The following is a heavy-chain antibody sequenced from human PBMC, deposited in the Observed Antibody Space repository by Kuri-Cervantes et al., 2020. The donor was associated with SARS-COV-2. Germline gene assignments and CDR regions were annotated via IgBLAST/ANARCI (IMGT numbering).Heavy chain of an antibody. CDR3: ARDWAGTEGFVAFDI. V-gene: IGHV3-21*01. CDR2: ISSSSSYI. CDR1: GFTFSSYS. J-gene: IGHJ3*02. Sequence: ETLSLTCAASGFTFSSYSMNWVRQAPGKGLEWVSSISSSSSYIYYADSVKGRFTISRDNAKNSLYLQMNSLRAEDTAVYYCARDWAGTEGFVAFDIWGQGTMVTVSS. D-gene: IGHD3/OR15-3a*01.